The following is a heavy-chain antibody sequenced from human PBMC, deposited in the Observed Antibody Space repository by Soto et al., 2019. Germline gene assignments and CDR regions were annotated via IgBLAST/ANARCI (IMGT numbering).Heavy chain of an antibody. V-gene: IGHV3-23*01. CDR2: ISDSGGST. D-gene: IGHD6-6*01. J-gene: IGHJ6*02. Sequence: EVQLLESGGGLVQPGGSLRLSCAASGFTFSNYAMSWVRQAPGKGLEWVSTISDSGGSTYYADSVKGRFTISRDNSKNTLYVQMNSLRAEDTAVYYCATQQLGQMVFGMDVWGQGTTVTVSS. CDR1: GFTFSNYA. CDR3: ATQQLGQMVFGMDV.